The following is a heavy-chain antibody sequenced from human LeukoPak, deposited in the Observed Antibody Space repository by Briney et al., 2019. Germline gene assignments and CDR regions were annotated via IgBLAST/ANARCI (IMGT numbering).Heavy chain of an antibody. J-gene: IGHJ4*02. D-gene: IGHD5-24*01. CDR3: AKDDAWLQYEN. CDR2: ISPNGGIT. V-gene: IGHV3-23*01. Sequence: GGSLRLSCTASGFTFRNHGMKWVRQAPGKGLEWVSGISPNGGITYYADSVKGRFTISRDNSRNTVSLQMNYLRAEDTAIYYCAKDDAWLQYENWGQGILVTVSS. CDR1: GFTFRNHG.